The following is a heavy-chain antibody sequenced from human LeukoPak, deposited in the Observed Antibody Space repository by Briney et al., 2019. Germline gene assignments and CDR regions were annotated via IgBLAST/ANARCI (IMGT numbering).Heavy chain of an antibody. CDR3: ARDLWFGDFRYFDY. J-gene: IGHJ4*02. CDR1: GFTFNTYG. V-gene: IGHV3-33*01. Sequence: GRSLRLSCAASGFTFNTYGIHWVRQAPGKGLEWVAVIWSDGSNKYYADSVKGRFTISRDNSKNTVYLEMNSLRAEDTAVYYCARDLWFGDFRYFDYWGQGTLVTVSS. D-gene: IGHD3-10*01. CDR2: IWSDGSNK.